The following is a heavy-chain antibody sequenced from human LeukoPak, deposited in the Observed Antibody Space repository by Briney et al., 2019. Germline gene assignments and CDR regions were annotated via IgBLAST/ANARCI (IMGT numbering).Heavy chain of an antibody. V-gene: IGHV1-2*02. CDR3: ARDMAYYDFWSGYSGGYMDV. CDR2: INPNSGGT. CDR1: GYTFTGYY. J-gene: IGHJ6*03. D-gene: IGHD3-3*01. Sequence: EASVKVSCKASGYTFTGYYMHWVRQAPGQGLEWMGWINPNSGGTNYAQKFQGRVTMTRDTSISTAYMELSRLRSDDTAVYYCARDMAYYDFWSGYSGGYMDVWGKGTTVTVSS.